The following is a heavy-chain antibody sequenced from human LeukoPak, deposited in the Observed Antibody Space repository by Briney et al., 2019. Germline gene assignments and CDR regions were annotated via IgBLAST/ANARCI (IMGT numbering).Heavy chain of an antibody. Sequence: GGSLRLSCAASGFTFSSYAMHWVRRAPGKGLEWVAVISYDGSNKYYADSVKGRFTISRDNSKNTLYLQMNSLRAEDTAVYYCARDSVAYYYYYGMDVWGQGTTVTVSS. CDR1: GFTFSSYA. J-gene: IGHJ6*02. D-gene: IGHD5-12*01. CDR3: ARDSVAYYYYYGMDV. CDR2: ISYDGSNK. V-gene: IGHV3-30-3*01.